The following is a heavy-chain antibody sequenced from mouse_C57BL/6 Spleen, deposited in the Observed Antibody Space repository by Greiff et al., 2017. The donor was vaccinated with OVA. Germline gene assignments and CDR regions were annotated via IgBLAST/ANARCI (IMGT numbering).Heavy chain of an antibody. Sequence: EVQLQESGPGLVKPSPSLSLTCSVTGYSITSGYYWNWIRQFPGNKLEWMGYISYDGSNNYNPSLKNRISITRDTSKNQFFLKLNSVTTEDTATYYGARAGNWADFDYWGKGTTLTVSS. CDR3: ARAGNWADFDY. J-gene: IGHJ2*01. CDR2: ISYDGSN. V-gene: IGHV3-6*01. CDR1: GYSITSGYY. D-gene: IGHD4-1*01.